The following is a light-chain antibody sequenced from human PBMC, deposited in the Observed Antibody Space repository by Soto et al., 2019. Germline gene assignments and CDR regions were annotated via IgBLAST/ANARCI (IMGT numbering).Light chain of an antibody. CDR3: VQALQTPWT. Sequence: DIVMTQSPLSLPVTPGEPASISCRSSQSLLHSNGYNYLDWYLQKPGQSPQLLIYLGSNRASGVPHGFSGSGSGPDFTLKISRVEAEDVGVYYCVQALQTPWTFGQGTKVEIK. J-gene: IGKJ1*01. V-gene: IGKV2-28*01. CDR1: QSLLHSNGYNY. CDR2: LGS.